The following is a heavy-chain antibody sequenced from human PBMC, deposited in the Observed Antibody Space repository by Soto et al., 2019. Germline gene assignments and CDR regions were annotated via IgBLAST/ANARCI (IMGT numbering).Heavy chain of an antibody. Sequence: SETLSLTCTVSGGSISSYYWSWIRQPPGKGLEWIGYIYYSGSTNYNPSLKSRVTISVDTSKNQFSLKLSSVTAADTAVYYCARSITMVRGQYFDYWGQGNLVTVSS. CDR2: IYYSGST. D-gene: IGHD3-10*01. J-gene: IGHJ4*02. V-gene: IGHV4-59*01. CDR3: ARSITMVRGQYFDY. CDR1: GGSISSYY.